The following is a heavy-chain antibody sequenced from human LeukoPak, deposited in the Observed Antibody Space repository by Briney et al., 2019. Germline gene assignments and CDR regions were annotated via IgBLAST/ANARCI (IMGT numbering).Heavy chain of an antibody. CDR3: ARDQEAAGTRLGWFDP. CDR1: GFTFSNYA. D-gene: IGHD2-15*01. V-gene: IGHV3-23*01. CDR2: VSATGGTT. Sequence: GGSLRLSCTVSGFTFSNYAMNWVRQAPGKGLEWVSTVSATGGTTYYGDSVKGRLTISRDNSKSTLYLHMYSLRPEDTAVYYCARDQEAAGTRLGWFDPWGQGTLVTVSS. J-gene: IGHJ5*02.